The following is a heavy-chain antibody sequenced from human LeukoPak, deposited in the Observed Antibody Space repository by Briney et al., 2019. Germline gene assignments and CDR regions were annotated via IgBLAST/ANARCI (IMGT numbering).Heavy chain of an antibody. CDR2: ISSSSTYI. D-gene: IGHD4/OR15-4a*01. V-gene: IGHV3-21*01. CDR1: TFTLSSYT. CDR3: ARVRFAGPQAFDI. J-gene: IGHJ3*02. Sequence: PGGSLRLSCAASTFTLSSYTMNWVRQAPGKGLDWVSSISSSSTYINYADSVKGRFIISRDNAKNSMALQMNSLRAEDTAVYYCARVRFAGPQAFDIWGQGTMATVAS.